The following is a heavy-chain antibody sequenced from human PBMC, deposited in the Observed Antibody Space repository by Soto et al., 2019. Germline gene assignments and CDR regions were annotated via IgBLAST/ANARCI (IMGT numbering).Heavy chain of an antibody. D-gene: IGHD3-10*01. CDR1: GFTFSDYY. CDR2: ISGSGTTI. J-gene: IGHJ4*02. V-gene: IGHV3-11*01. CDR3: AGDPYYYASDF. Sequence: GGSLRLSCAASGFTFSDYYMTWIRQAPGRGLEWVSKISGSGTTIYYADSVRGRFTVSRDNAKNSVYLQMNSLRAEDTAVSYCAGDPYYYASDFWGQGTLVPVPS.